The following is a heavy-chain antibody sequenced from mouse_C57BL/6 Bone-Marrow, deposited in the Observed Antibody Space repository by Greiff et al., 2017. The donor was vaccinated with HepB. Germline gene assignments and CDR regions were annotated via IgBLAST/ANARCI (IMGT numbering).Heavy chain of an antibody. Sequence: QVQLQQSGAELVRPGSSVKLSCKASGYTFTSYWMDWVKQRPGQGLEWIGNIYPSDSETHYNQKFKDKATLTVDKSSSTAYMQLSSLTSEDSAVYYCARMITDYFDYWGQGTTLTVSS. J-gene: IGHJ2*01. D-gene: IGHD2-4*01. CDR1: GYTFTSYW. CDR2: IYPSDSET. CDR3: ARMITDYFDY. V-gene: IGHV1-61*01.